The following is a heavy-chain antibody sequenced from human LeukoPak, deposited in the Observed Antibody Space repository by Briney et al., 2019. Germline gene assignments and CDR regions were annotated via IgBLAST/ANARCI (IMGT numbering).Heavy chain of an antibody. CDR1: GFTFSSYA. D-gene: IGHD2-15*01. J-gene: IGHJ4*02. CDR2: VTGSGDNT. CDR3: AKAPLGHCGGVTCYPFDH. Sequence: TGGSLRLSCAASGFTFSSYAMNWVRQAPGKGLEWVSAVTGSGDNTYYEDSVKGRFTISRDNSRNTLYLQMNSLRAEDAAVYYCAKAPLGHCGGVTCYPFDHWGQGTLVTVSS. V-gene: IGHV3-23*01.